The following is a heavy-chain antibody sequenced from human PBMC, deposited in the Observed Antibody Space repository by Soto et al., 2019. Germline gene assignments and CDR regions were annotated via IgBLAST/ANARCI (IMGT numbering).Heavy chain of an antibody. J-gene: IGHJ4*02. CDR2: ISASGGST. V-gene: IGHV3-23*01. D-gene: IGHD3-16*01. CDR1: GFTFDSFA. Sequence: EVQLLESGGGLEQPGGSLRLSCAASGFTFDSFAMTWVRQAPGKGLEWVSAISASGGSTFYADSVKGRFTISRDSSKNTLDLQMNSLRAEDTAVDYCARGAVMPDSWGQGTLVTVSS. CDR3: ARGAVMPDS.